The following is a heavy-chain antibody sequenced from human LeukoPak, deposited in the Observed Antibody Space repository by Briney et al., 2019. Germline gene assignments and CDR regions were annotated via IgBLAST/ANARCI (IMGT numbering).Heavy chain of an antibody. V-gene: IGHV3-53*05. CDR3: AKGRAGIAAESWFDP. CDR1: GFTVSSNY. Sequence: GGSLRLSCAASGFTVSSNYMSWVRQAPGKGLEWVSVIYSGGSTYYADSVKGRFTISRDNSKNTLYLQMNSLRAEDTAVYHCAKGRAGIAAESWFDPWGQGTLVTVSS. J-gene: IGHJ5*02. CDR2: IYSGGST. D-gene: IGHD6-13*01.